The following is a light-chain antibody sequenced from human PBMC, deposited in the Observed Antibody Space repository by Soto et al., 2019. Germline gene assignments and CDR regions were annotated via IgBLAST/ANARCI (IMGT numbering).Light chain of an antibody. J-gene: IGKJ1*01. CDR2: DAS. V-gene: IGKV3-11*01. Sequence: EIVLTQSPATLSLSPGERATLSCRPSQSVSSYLAWYQQKPGQAPRLLIYDASNRATGIPARFSGSGSGTDFTLTISSLEPEDFAVYYCQQRSNWPTFGQGTKVDIK. CDR1: QSVSSY. CDR3: QQRSNWPT.